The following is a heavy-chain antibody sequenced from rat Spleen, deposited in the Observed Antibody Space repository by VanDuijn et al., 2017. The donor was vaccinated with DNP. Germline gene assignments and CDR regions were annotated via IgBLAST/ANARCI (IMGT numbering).Heavy chain of an antibody. CDR3: ARWHLYLSYFDY. D-gene: IGHD1-2*01. J-gene: IGHJ2*01. Sequence: QVQLKESGPGLVQPSRTLSLTCTVSGFSLTSYGVSWVRQPPGKGLEWIAAIWGGGSTDYNSALKSRPRISRDTSKSQVPLKMNSLQTEDTAMYFCARWHLYLSYFDYWGQGVMVTVSS. CDR2: IWGGGST. V-gene: IGHV2-16*01. CDR1: GFSLTSYG.